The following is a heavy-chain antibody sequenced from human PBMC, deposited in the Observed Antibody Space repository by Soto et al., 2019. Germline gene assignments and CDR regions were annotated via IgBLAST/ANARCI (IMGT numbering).Heavy chain of an antibody. Sequence: WETLSLTCTVSGDSISGLSWGWIRQPPGKGLEWLGHIYASGSTNYNPSLNGRVTMSIDTPKNQLSLRLSSVTAAETAMYYCARYYFPYRDFDSWGQGTLVTVSS. V-gene: IGHV4-4*09. J-gene: IGHJ4*02. CDR3: ARYYFPYRDFDS. CDR1: GDSISGLS. D-gene: IGHD3-10*01. CDR2: IYASGST.